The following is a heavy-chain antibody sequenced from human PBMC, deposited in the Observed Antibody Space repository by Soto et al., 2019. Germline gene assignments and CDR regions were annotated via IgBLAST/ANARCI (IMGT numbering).Heavy chain of an antibody. V-gene: IGHV4-39*01. J-gene: IGHJ4*02. Sequence: QLQLQESGPGLVKPSETLSLTCTVSGGSISSSSYYWGWIRQPPGKGLEWIGSIYYGGSTHYNPTLQNRVTISVDPSKNPFSLKLSSVTAADTAVYYCASLEYGSGSSPYYFDYWGQGTLVTVSS. CDR2: IYYGGST. D-gene: IGHD3-10*01. CDR1: GGSISSSSYY. CDR3: ASLEYGSGSSPYYFDY.